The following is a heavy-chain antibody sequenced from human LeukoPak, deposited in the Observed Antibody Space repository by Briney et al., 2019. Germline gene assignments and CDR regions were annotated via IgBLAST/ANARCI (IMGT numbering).Heavy chain of an antibody. J-gene: IGHJ4*02. Sequence: PSETLSLTSTIFGGAIISYYWSWIRQPAGQGLEWIGRIYTSGSTDYNPSLKSRITMSIDTSKNHFSLKLSSVTAADTGVYFCAREDSSSWGPFDDWGQGTLVTVSS. CDR1: GGAIISYY. CDR3: AREDSSSWGPFDD. D-gene: IGHD6-6*01. CDR2: IYTSGST. V-gene: IGHV4-4*07.